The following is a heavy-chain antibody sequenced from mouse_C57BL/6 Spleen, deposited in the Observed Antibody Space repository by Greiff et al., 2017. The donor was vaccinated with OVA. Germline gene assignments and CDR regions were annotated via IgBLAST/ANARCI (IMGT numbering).Heavy chain of an antibody. CDR3: ARSYITTVVGRYFDV. Sequence: QVQLQQPGAELVMPGASVKLSCKASGYTFTSYWMHWVKQRPGQGLEWIGEIDPSDSYTNYNQKFKGKSTLTVDKSSSTAYMQLISLTSEDSAVYYCARSYITTVVGRYFDVWGTGTTVTVSS. CDR1: GYTFTSYW. V-gene: IGHV1-69*01. J-gene: IGHJ1*03. D-gene: IGHD1-1*01. CDR2: IDPSDSYT.